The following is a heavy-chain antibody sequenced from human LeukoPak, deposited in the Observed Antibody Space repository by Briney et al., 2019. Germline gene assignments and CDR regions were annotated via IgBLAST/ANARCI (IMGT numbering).Heavy chain of an antibody. J-gene: IGHJ6*02. CDR3: ATPPAYSSSWYYGMDV. CDR2: IIPIFGTA. CDR1: GGTFSSYA. D-gene: IGHD6-13*01. V-gene: IGHV1-69*01. Sequence: SVKVSCKASGGTFSSYAISWVRQAPGQGLEWMGGIIPIFGTANYAQKFQGRVTITADESTSTAYMELSSLRSEDTAVYYCATPPAYSSSWYYGMDVRGQGTTVTVSS.